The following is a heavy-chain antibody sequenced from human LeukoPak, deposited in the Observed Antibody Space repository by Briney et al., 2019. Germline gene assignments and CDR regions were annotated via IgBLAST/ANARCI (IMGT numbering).Heavy chain of an antibody. V-gene: IGHV3-23*01. CDR2: ISGSGGTT. CDR3: AKGRGGQLVKLYFDY. Sequence: GGSLRLSCATSGFTFSSYAMSWVRQAPGKGLEWVSAISGSGGTTYYADSVKGRFTISRDNSKNTLCLQMNSLRAEDTAVYYCAKGRGGQLVKLYFDYWGQGTLVTVSS. CDR1: GFTFSSYA. J-gene: IGHJ4*02. D-gene: IGHD6-13*01.